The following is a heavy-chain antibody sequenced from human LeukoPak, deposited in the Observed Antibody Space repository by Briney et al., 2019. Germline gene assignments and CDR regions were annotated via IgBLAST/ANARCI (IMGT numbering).Heavy chain of an antibody. J-gene: IGHJ5*02. CDR3: AREYSSSSPSFDP. Sequence: GASVKVSCKASGYTFTGYYMHWVRQASGQGLEWMGWINPNSGGTNYAQKFQGWVTMTRDTPISTAYMELSRLRSDDTAVYYCAREYSSSSPSFDPWGQGTLVTVSS. V-gene: IGHV1-2*04. CDR2: INPNSGGT. D-gene: IGHD6-13*01. CDR1: GYTFTGYY.